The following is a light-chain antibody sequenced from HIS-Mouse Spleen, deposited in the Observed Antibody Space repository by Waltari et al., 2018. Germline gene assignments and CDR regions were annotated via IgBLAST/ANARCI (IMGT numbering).Light chain of an antibody. CDR1: NWGDKY. V-gene: IGLV3-1*01. J-gene: IGLJ2*01. CDR2: QDS. CDR3: QAWDSSYSV. Sequence: SYELTQPPSVSVSPGQTASITGPGDNWGDKYACWYRQKPGQSPVLVIYQDSKRPSGIPERFSGSNSGNTATLTISGTQAMDEADYYCQAWDSSYSVFGGGTKLTVL.